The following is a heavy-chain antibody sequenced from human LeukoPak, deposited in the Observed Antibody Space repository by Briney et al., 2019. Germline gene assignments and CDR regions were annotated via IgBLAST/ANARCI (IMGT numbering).Heavy chain of an antibody. CDR2: IIPIFGTA. CDR3: ARDKGSSGYYRTYYFDY. J-gene: IGHJ4*02. CDR1: GGTFSSYA. D-gene: IGHD3-22*01. Sequence: SVKVSCKASGGTFSSYAISWVRQAPGQGLEWMGRIIPIFGTANYAQEFQGRVTITTDESTSTAYMELSSLRSEDTAVYYCARDKGSSGYYRTYYFDYWGQGTLVTVSS. V-gene: IGHV1-69*05.